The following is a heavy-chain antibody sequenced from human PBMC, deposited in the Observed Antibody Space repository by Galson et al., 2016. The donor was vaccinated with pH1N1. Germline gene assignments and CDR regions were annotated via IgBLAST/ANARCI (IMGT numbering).Heavy chain of an antibody. CDR3: ATAGPLVREILYYSYALDV. D-gene: IGHD3-10*01. CDR1: GGTFSNSA. J-gene: IGHJ6*02. CDR2: ISPIFGSI. V-gene: IGHV1-69*06. Sequence: SVKVSCKASGGTFSNSAISWVRQAPGQGLEWMGGISPIFGSINYAQRFQGRVTITADRFTNTAYMELSSLRAEDAAIYYCATAGPLVREILYYSYALDVWGQGTTVTVSS.